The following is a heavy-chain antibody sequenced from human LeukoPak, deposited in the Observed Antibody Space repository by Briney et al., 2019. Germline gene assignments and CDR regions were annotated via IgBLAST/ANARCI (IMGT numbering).Heavy chain of an antibody. CDR1: GGTFSSYA. D-gene: IGHD6-19*01. J-gene: IGHJ4*02. V-gene: IGHV1-69*01. CDR3: ARDRSSGSYTY. Sequence: GASVKVSCKASGGTFSSYAISWVRQAPGQGREWTGGIIPIFGTANYAQKFQGRVTITADESTSTAYMELSSLRSEDTAVYYCARDRSSGSYTYWGQGTLVTVSS. CDR2: IIPIFGTA.